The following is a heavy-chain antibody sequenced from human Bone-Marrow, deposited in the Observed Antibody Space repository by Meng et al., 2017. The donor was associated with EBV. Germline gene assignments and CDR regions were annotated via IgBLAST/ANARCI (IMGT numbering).Heavy chain of an antibody. CDR1: GYTFTSYA. V-gene: IGHV1-3*01. CDR3: ARLDYFDY. J-gene: IGHJ4*02. Sequence: QSGAEVKKPGASVKVSCKPSGYTFTSYAMHWVRQAPGQRLEWMGWINPGNGNTKYSQKFQGRVTITRDTSASTAYMELSSLRSEDTAVYYCARLDYFDYWGRGTLVTVSS. CDR2: INPGNGNT.